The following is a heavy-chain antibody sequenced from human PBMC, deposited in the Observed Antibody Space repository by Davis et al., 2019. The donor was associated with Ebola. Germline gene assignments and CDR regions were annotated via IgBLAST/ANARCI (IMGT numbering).Heavy chain of an antibody. Sequence: GESLKISCAASGFTFSNFAMSWFRQVPGKGLEWVSSISGNGETTYYADSVKGRFAFSRDNSKNTLYLQMNSLRAEDSALYHCARVAGGPDVGKDAFAVWGQGTGVTVS. CDR3: ARVAGGPDVGKDAFAV. D-gene: IGHD1-14*01. CDR1: GFTFSNFA. CDR2: ISGNGETT. J-gene: IGHJ3*01. V-gene: IGHV3-23*01.